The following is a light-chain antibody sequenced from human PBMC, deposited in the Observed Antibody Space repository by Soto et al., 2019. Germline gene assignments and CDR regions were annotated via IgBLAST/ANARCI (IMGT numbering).Light chain of an antibody. Sequence: EIVLTQSPATLSLSPGERATLSCRASQSVSSYLAWYQQKPGQAPRLLIYDASNRATGIPARFSGSGSGTGFTLHISSLEPEDFAVYYCQQRSNWPLTFGGGTKVEIK. V-gene: IGKV3-11*01. J-gene: IGKJ4*01. CDR2: DAS. CDR1: QSVSSY. CDR3: QQRSNWPLT.